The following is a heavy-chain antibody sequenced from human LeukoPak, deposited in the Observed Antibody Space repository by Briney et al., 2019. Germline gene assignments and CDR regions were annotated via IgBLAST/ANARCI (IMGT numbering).Heavy chain of an antibody. CDR2: IYGDNAA. Sequence: PGGSLRLSCAASAINVTTNYMTWVRQAPGKGLEWVSLIYGDNAAYYPESVRGRFIISRDSLKNTLFLQMNSLRAEDTAVYYCVSSTGQQFIPYDYWGHGTHVTVSS. D-gene: IGHD6-13*01. CDR1: AINVTTNY. J-gene: IGHJ4*01. V-gene: IGHV3-66*02. CDR3: VSSTGQQFIPYDY.